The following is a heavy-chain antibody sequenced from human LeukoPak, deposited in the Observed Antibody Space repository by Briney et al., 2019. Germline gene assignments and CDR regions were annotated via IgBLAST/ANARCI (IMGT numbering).Heavy chain of an antibody. Sequence: ASVKVSCKASGYTFSGYYMHWVRQAPGQRPEWAGWINPKKGDTRYAQEFQGRVTMTRDTSISTAYMELSKLTSDDTAVYYCARRKDGGNNGAFDSWGQGTLVTVSS. CDR3: ARRKDGGNNGAFDS. J-gene: IGHJ5*01. D-gene: IGHD4-23*01. CDR1: GYTFSGYY. V-gene: IGHV1-2*02. CDR2: INPKKGDT.